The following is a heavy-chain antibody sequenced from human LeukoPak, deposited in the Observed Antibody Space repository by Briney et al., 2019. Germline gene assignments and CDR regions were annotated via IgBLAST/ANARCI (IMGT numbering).Heavy chain of an antibody. D-gene: IGHD3-16*01. Sequence: GGSLRLSCAASGFTLSSYWMSSVRQAPGKGMEWVANIKQAGSEKYSVDSVKGRFTISRDNAKNSLYLQMNSLRAEDTAVYYCARDHSYDYVWGSYEDVWGKGTTVTVSS. CDR2: IKQAGSEK. V-gene: IGHV3-7*01. CDR1: GFTLSSYW. CDR3: ARDHSYDYVWGSYEDV. J-gene: IGHJ6*04.